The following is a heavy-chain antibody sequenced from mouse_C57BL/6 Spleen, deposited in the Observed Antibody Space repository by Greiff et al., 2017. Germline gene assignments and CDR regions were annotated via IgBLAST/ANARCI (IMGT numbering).Heavy chain of an antibody. V-gene: IGHV5-9-1*02. CDR2: ISSGGDYI. Sequence: DVMLVESGEGLVKPGGSLKLSCAASGFTFSSYAMSWVRQTPEKRLEWVAYISSGGDYIYYADTVKGRFTISRDNARNTLYLQMSSLKSEDTAMYYCTRVQYGYYAMDYWGQGTSVTVSS. D-gene: IGHD2-10*02. J-gene: IGHJ4*01. CDR1: GFTFSSYA. CDR3: TRVQYGYYAMDY.